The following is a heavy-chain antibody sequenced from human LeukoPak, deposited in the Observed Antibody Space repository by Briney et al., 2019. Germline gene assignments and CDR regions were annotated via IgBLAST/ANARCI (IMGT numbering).Heavy chain of an antibody. CDR1: GFTFSGSA. CDR3: ARDRVFDRGAAAPGTFDI. D-gene: IGHD6-13*01. V-gene: IGHV3-73*01. CDR2: IRSKANSYAT. Sequence: GGSLRLSCAASGFTFSGSAMHWVRQASGKGLEWVGRIRSKANSYATAYAASVKGRFTISRDDSKNTAYLQMNSLKTEDTAVYYCARDRVFDRGAAAPGTFDIWGQGTMVTVSS. J-gene: IGHJ3*02.